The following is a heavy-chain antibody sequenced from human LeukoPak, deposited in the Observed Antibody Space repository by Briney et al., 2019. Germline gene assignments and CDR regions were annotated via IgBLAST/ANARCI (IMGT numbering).Heavy chain of an antibody. CDR1: GFTLSSHG. D-gene: IGHD3-16*01. V-gene: IGHV3-23*01. Sequence: SGGSLRLSCAASGFTLSSHGMNWVRQAPGKGLEWVSGISPSGGITYYTDSVKGRFTISRDNSKNTVSLQMNSLRGEDTAVYYCAEDDAWGRYKHWGQGTLVTVSS. J-gene: IGHJ1*01. CDR2: ISPSGGIT. CDR3: AEDDAWGRYKH.